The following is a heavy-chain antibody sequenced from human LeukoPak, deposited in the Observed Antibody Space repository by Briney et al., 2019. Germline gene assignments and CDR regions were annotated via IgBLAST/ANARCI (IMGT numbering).Heavy chain of an antibody. Sequence: PVKVSCKASGGTFSSYAISWVRQAPGQGLEWMGGIIPIFGTANYAQKSQGRVTITADKSTSTAYMELSSLRSEDTAVYYCARGFYYYGSGSYFDYWGQGTLVTVSS. CDR3: ARGFYYYGSGSYFDY. D-gene: IGHD3-10*01. CDR1: GGTFSSYA. CDR2: IIPIFGTA. V-gene: IGHV1-69*06. J-gene: IGHJ4*02.